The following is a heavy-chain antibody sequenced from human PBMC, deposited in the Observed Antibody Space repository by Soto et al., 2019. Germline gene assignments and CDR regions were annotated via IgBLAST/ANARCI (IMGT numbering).Heavy chain of an antibody. Sequence: PGGSLRLSCVASGLTVSSNYMSWVRQAPGKGLEWVSVIYSGGNTYYADSVKGRFTISRDNSKNTLYLQMNSLRAEDTAVYYCARSVDPWGQGTLVTVSS. J-gene: IGHJ5*02. CDR2: IYSGGNT. V-gene: IGHV3-53*01. CDR1: GLTVSSNY. CDR3: ARSVDP.